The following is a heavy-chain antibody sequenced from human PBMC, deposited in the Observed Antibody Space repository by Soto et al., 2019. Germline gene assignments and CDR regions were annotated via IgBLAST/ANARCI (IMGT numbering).Heavy chain of an antibody. CDR2: MSHSGGT. V-gene: IGHV4-34*01. CDR1: GGFVSSGSYY. D-gene: IGHD1-1*01. Sequence: QVQLQQWGAGLLKPSETLSLTCAVYGGFVSSGSYYWSWIRQAPGKGLEWIGEMSHSGGTHFNPSRKRRVTISVDTSNNQFSLKMSSVTAADTALYYCARVERGTATTVVDAFDIWGPGTMVTVSS. CDR3: ARVERGTATTVVDAFDI. J-gene: IGHJ3*02.